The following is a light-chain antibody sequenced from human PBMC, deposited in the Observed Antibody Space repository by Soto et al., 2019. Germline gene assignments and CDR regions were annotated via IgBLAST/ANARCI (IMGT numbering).Light chain of an antibody. CDR2: GAS. CDR3: QHYNNWPPIT. Sequence: EIVMTQSPATLSVSPGERATLSCRASQSVSGNLAWYQQIPGQAPRLLIYGASTRATGIPARFSGSGSGTEFTLPISSLQSEDFAVYYCQHYNNWPPITFGQGTRLEMK. CDR1: QSVSGN. J-gene: IGKJ5*01. V-gene: IGKV3-15*01.